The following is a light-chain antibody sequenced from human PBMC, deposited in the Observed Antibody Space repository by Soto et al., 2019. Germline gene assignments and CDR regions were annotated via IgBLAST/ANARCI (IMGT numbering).Light chain of an antibody. CDR2: AAS. CDR3: QQFTSYPIT. Sequence: DIQLTQSPSFLSVSVGERVTITCRASQGIWNRLAWHQQKPGKAPELLISAASTLRSGVPSRFSGSGSDTEFTLTISSLQPEDFATYYCQQFTSYPITFGQGTRLEIK. CDR1: QGIWNR. J-gene: IGKJ5*01. V-gene: IGKV1-9*01.